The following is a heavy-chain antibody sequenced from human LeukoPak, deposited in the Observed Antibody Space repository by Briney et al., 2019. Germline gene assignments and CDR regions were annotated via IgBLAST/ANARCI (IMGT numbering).Heavy chain of an antibody. CDR3: ARDPDSSGWYNNWFDP. Sequence: SVKVSCKASGGTFSSYAISWVRQAPGQGLEWMGRIIPIFGTANYAQKFQGRVTITMDESTRTAYMELSSLRSEDTAVYYCARDPDSSGWYNNWFDPWGQGTLVTVSS. CDR1: GGTFSSYA. J-gene: IGHJ5*02. D-gene: IGHD6-19*01. CDR2: IIPIFGTA. V-gene: IGHV1-69*05.